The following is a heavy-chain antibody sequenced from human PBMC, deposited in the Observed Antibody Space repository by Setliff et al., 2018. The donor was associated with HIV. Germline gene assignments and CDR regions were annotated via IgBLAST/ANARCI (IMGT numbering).Heavy chain of an antibody. V-gene: IGHV4-61*02. CDR2: IYSTGSI. CDR3: ARCGYSYGFLGVTYYFYMDV. D-gene: IGHD5-18*01. J-gene: IGHJ6*03. CDR1: GDSISSGNYY. Sequence: PSETLSLTCTFSGDSISSGNYYWSWIRQSAGRGLEWIGRIYSTGSINYNPSLKSRVTMSVDTAKNQFSLNLTSVTAADTAIYYCARCGYSYGFLGVTYYFYMDVWGKGTAVTVSS.